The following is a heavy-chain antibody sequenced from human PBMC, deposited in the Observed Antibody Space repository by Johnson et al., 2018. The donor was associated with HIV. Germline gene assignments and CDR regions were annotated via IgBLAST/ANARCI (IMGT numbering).Heavy chain of an antibody. CDR2: ISYDGSNK. D-gene: IGHD6-19*01. Sequence: QVQLVESGGGVVQPVRSLRLSCAASGITFSDYAMHWVRQAPGKGLEWVAIISYDGSNKYYADSVKGRFTISRDNSKNTLYLQMNSLRAEDTAVYYCARAGAVGFDAFDIWGQGTMVTVSS. V-gene: IGHV3-30-3*01. CDR3: ARAGAVGFDAFDI. CDR1: GITFSDYA. J-gene: IGHJ3*02.